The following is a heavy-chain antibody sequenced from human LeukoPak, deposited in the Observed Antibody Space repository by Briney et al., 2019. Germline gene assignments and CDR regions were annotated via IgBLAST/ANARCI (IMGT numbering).Heavy chain of an antibody. CDR2: IYSGGSGST. Sequence: GGSLRLSCAASGFTVSSSYMSWVRQAPGKGLEWVSVIYSGGSGSTYYADSVKGRFTISRDNSKNTLYLQMNSLRAEDTAVYYCAKGGSHFDYWGQGTLVTVSS. D-gene: IGHD3-10*01. CDR3: AKGGSHFDY. CDR1: GFTVSSSY. V-gene: IGHV3-66*02. J-gene: IGHJ4*02.